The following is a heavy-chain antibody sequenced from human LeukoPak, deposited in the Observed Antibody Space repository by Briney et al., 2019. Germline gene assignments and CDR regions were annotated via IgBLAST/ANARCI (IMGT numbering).Heavy chain of an antibody. CDR2: ISWNSGSI. CDR3: ARGSRRTYYDFWRGGYYYYMDV. CDR1: GFTFDDYA. D-gene: IGHD3-3*01. V-gene: IGHV3-9*01. Sequence: HPGRSLRLSCAASGFTFDDYAMHWVRQAPGKGLEWVSGISWNSGSIGYADSVKGRFTISRDNAKNSLHLQMNSLRAEDTALYYCARGSRRTYYDFWRGGYYYYMDVWGKGTTVTVSS. J-gene: IGHJ6*03.